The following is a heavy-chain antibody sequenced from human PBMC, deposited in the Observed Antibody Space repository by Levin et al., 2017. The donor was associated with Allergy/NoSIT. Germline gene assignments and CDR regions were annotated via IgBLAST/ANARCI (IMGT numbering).Heavy chain of an antibody. V-gene: IGHV4-59*01. Sequence: TSETLSLTCTVSGGSISSYYWSWIRQPPGKGLEWIGYIYYSGSTNYNPSLKSRVTISVDTSKNQFSLKLSSVAAADTAVYYCARAPSRSIESSGWYRRRNYWYFDLWGRGTLVTVSS. J-gene: IGHJ2*01. D-gene: IGHD6-19*01. CDR1: GGSISSYY. CDR3: ARAPSRSIESSGWYRRRNYWYFDL. CDR2: IYYSGST.